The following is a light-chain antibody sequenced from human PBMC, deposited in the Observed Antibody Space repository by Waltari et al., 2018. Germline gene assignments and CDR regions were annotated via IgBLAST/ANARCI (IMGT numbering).Light chain of an antibody. Sequence: EIALTQSPGTLSLSPGERDNLSCRASQSFSSSYLAWYQQKPGQSPKLLIYGASSRATGIPDRFSGSGSGTDFTLTISRLEPEDFAVYYCQQYGSSPLTFGGGTKVEIK. CDR3: QQYGSSPLT. CDR1: QSFSSSY. J-gene: IGKJ4*01. CDR2: GAS. V-gene: IGKV3-20*01.